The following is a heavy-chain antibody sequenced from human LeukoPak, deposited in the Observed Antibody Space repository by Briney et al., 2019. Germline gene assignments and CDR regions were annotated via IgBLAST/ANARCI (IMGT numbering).Heavy chain of an antibody. J-gene: IGHJ3*02. D-gene: IGHD6-19*01. CDR3: ARDLLYSSGRLGYAFDI. V-gene: IGHV3-30-3*01. CDR1: GFTFSSYA. Sequence: GRSLRLSCAASGFTFSSYAMHWVRQAPGKGLEWVAVISYDGSNKHYADSVKGRFTISRDNSKNTLYLQMNSLRAEDTAVYYCARDLLYSSGRLGYAFDIWGQGTMVTVSS. CDR2: ISYDGSNK.